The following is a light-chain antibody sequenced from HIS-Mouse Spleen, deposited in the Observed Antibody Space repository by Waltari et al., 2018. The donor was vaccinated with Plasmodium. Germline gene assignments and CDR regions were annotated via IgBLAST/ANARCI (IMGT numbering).Light chain of an antibody. CDR2: DGS. CDR3: CSYAGSSTL. J-gene: IGLJ3*02. Sequence: QSALTQPASVSGSPGQSITISCTGTSSDVGSYNLVSWYQQHPGKAPKLMIYDGSTRASWVSNRFAGSKSGNTASLTISGLQAEDEADYYCCSYAGSSTLFGGGTKLTVL. V-gene: IGLV2-23*01. CDR1: SSDVGSYNL.